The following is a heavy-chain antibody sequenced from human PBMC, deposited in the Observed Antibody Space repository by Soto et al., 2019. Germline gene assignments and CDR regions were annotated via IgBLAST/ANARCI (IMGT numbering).Heavy chain of an antibody. J-gene: IGHJ4*02. CDR1: GFSITNTW. D-gene: IGHD3-3*01. Sequence: EVQLVESGGGLVQPGGSLRLSCAASGFSITNTWMHWVRQAPGKGLEWVGRVKSKADGGTADYAAPVKGRFTVSRDDSNKTQYLQMNSLKMEDTAVYYCNAYPDFWGGHTPLWGQGTLVTVSS. CDR2: VKSKADGGTA. CDR3: NAYPDFWGGHTPL. V-gene: IGHV3-15*07.